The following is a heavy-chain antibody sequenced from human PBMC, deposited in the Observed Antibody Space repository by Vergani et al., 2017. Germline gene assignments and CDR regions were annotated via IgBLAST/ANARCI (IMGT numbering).Heavy chain of an antibody. Sequence: EVQLLESGGGLVQPGGSLRLSCAASGFTFSSYAMSWVRQAPGKGLEWVSAISGSGGSTYYADYVKGRFTISRDNSKNTLYLQMNSLRAEDTAVYYCAKGHHYSGSYIRYFDYWGQGTLVTVSS. V-gene: IGHV3-23*01. CDR2: ISGSGGST. CDR1: GFTFSSYA. CDR3: AKGHHYSGSYIRYFDY. D-gene: IGHD1-26*01. J-gene: IGHJ4*02.